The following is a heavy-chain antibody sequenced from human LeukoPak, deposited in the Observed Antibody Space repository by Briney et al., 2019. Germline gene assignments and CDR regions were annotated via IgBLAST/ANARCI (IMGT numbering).Heavy chain of an antibody. J-gene: IGHJ4*02. Sequence: SETLSHTCTVSGGSISSYYWSWIRQPAGKGLEWIGRIYTSGSTNYNPSLKTRVTMSVDTSKNQFSLKLSSVTAADTAVYYCAREPAYCGGFDYWGQGTLVTVSS. V-gene: IGHV4-4*07. CDR1: GGSISSYY. D-gene: IGHD2-21*01. CDR2: IYTSGST. CDR3: AREPAYCGGFDY.